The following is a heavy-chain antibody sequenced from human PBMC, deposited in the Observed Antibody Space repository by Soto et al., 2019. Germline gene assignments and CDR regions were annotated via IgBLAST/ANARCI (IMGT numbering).Heavy chain of an antibody. CDR3: ARTKCSGGSCYSWSLDS. D-gene: IGHD2-15*01. J-gene: IGHJ4*02. Sequence: PSETLSLTGTVSGGSITTGGYYWSWIRQLPGKGLEWIGHRYYSESTYYNPSLKSRVSISLDTSKNQFSLKLSFVTAADTAMYYCARTKCSGGSCYSWSLDSWGKGTPVNV. CDR2: RYYSEST. CDR1: GGSITTGGYY. V-gene: IGHV4-31*03.